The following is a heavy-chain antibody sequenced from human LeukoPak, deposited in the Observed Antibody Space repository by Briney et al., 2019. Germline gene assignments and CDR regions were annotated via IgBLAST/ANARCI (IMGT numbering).Heavy chain of an antibody. V-gene: IGHV3-30-3*01. CDR2: ISYDGSNK. J-gene: IGHJ4*02. Sequence: GGSLRLSCAASGFTFSSYAMHWVRQAPGKGLEWVAVISYDGSNKYYADSVTGRFTISRDNSKNTLYLQMNSLRAEDTAVYYCARDLEGRDYYDSSGYWGQGTLVTVSS. CDR1: GFTFSSYA. D-gene: IGHD3-22*01. CDR3: ARDLEGRDYYDSSGY.